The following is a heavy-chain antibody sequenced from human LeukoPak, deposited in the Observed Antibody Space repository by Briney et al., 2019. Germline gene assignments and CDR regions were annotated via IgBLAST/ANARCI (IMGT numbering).Heavy chain of an antibody. V-gene: IGHV4-34*01. D-gene: IGHD2-15*01. CDR3: AREGRGGHNFDY. CDR2: INYSGST. Sequence: SETLSLTCAVSDESFSGYYWNWIRQPPGRGLEWIGEINYSGSTKYHPSLKSRVTMSVDKSKKQLSLKLSPVTAADTAVYYCAREGRGGHNFDYWGQGTLVIVSS. J-gene: IGHJ4*02. CDR1: DESFSGYY.